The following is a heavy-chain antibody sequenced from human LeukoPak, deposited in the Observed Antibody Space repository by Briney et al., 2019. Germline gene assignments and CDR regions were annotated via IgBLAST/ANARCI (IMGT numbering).Heavy chain of an antibody. V-gene: IGHV3-9*01. CDR2: ISWNSGSI. CDR1: GFTFDGCA. J-gene: IGHJ4*02. Sequence: GGSLRLSCAASGFTFDGCAMHWVRQAPGKGLEWVSSISWNSGSIDYADSVRGRFTISRDNAKNSLYLQMNSLKAGDTALYYCAKEGSVCTNGICRYFDYWGQGILVTVSS. D-gene: IGHD2-8*01. CDR3: AKEGSVCTNGICRYFDY.